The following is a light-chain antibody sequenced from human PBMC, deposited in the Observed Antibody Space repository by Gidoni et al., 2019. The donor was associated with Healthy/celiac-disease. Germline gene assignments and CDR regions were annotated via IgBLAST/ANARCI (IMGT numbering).Light chain of an antibody. J-gene: IGKJ2*01. CDR3: MQALQTPRT. V-gene: IGKV2-28*01. Sequence: DIVMTQSPLSLPVTPGEPASISCRSSQSLLHSNGYNDLDWYLQKPGQSPQLLIYLGSNRASGVPDMFSGSGSGTDFTLKLSRVEAEDVGVYYCMQALQTPRTFGQGTKLEIK. CDR2: LGS. CDR1: QSLLHSNGYND.